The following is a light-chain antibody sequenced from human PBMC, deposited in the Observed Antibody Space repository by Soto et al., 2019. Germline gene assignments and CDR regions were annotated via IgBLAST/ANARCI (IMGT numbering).Light chain of an antibody. CDR3: QQYGRSPFT. J-gene: IGKJ2*01. CDR2: AAS. V-gene: IGKV3-15*01. CDR1: KTVSDN. Sequence: EIVMTQSPATLSVSPGESATVSCRATKTVSDNLAWYQQKPGQSPRLLIYAASTRATGIPARFSGSGSGTEFTLTISNLQSEDFAIYYCQQYGRSPFTFGQGTKLQIK.